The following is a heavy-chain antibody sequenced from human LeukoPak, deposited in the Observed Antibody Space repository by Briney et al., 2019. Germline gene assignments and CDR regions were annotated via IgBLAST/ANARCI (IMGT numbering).Heavy chain of an antibody. J-gene: IGHJ4*02. D-gene: IGHD1-1*01. Sequence: SETLSLTCTVSGGSISSYYWSWIRQPPGKGLEWIGYIYYSGSTNYNPSLKSRVTISVDTSKNQFSLKLSSVTAADTAVYYCERATLPTTFDYWGQGTLVTVSS. CDR1: GGSISSYY. CDR3: ERATLPTTFDY. CDR2: IYYSGST. V-gene: IGHV4-59*08.